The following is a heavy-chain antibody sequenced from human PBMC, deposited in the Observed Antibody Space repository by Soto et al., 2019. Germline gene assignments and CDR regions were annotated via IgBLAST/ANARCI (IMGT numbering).Heavy chain of an antibody. CDR2: IYPGDSDT. D-gene: IGHD4-17*01. J-gene: IGHJ3*02. Sequence: ESLKISCKVSGDSFTSYWIGWVRQMPGKGLEWMGIIYPGDSDTRYSPSFQGQVTISADKSISTAYLQWSSLKASDTAMYYCARQTDDYGDYHAFDIWGQGTMVT. CDR1: GDSFTSYW. CDR3: ARQTDDYGDYHAFDI. V-gene: IGHV5-51*01.